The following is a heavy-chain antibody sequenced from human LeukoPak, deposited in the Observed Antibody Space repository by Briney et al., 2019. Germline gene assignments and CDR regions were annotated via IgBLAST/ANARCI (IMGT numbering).Heavy chain of an antibody. V-gene: IGHV4-59*01. CDR1: GGSISTYY. CDR3: ARSGGYSSSWSL. Sequence: SETLSLTCTVSGGSISTYYWNWIRQPPGKGLEWIGYIYYTGSTNYNPSLKSRVTISVDTSKNQFSLKLSSVTAADTAVYYCARSGGYSSSWSLWGQGTLGTVSS. CDR2: IYYTGST. J-gene: IGHJ4*02. D-gene: IGHD6-13*01.